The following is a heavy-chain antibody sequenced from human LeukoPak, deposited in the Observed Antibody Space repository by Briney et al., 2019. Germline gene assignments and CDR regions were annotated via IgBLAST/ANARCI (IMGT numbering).Heavy chain of an antibody. CDR2: INSDGSST. Sequence: GGSLRLSCAAPGFTFSSYWMHWVRQAPGKGLVWVSRINSDGSSTSYADSVKGRFTISRDNAKNTLYLQMNSLRAEDTAVYYCARRYCSRTSCHTDYYYYYMDVWGKGPTVTVSS. CDR3: ARRYCSRTSCHTDYYYYYMDV. CDR1: GFTFSSYW. D-gene: IGHD2-2*01. J-gene: IGHJ6*03. V-gene: IGHV3-74*01.